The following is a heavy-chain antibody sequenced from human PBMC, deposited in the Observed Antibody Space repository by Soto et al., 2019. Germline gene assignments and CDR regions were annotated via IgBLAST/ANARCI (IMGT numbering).Heavy chain of an antibody. CDR1: GGTFSSYA. J-gene: IGHJ4*02. V-gene: IGHV1-69*13. CDR2: IIPIFGTA. CDR3: ARDKDPDRRGWYGGYFDY. D-gene: IGHD6-19*01. Sequence: SVKVSCKSSGGTFSSYAISWVRQAPGQGLEWMGGIIPIFGTANYAQKFQGRVTITADESTSTAYMELSSLRSEDTAVYYCARDKDPDRRGWYGGYFDYWGQGTLVTVSA.